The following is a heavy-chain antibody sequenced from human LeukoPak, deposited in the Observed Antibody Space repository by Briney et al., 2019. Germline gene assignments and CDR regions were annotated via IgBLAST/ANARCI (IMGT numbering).Heavy chain of an antibody. CDR3: ASPLGGFDN. V-gene: IGHV4-39*01. CDR1: GGSICGSGYY. J-gene: IGHJ4*02. D-gene: IGHD3-16*01. CDR2: IYYTGST. Sequence: PSETLSLTCSVSGGSICGSGYYWAWIRQPPGKGLEWIGSIYYTGSTHYNSSLKSRVTMSVDTSKNQFSLKLSSVTAADTAAYYCASPLGGFDNWGQGTLVTVSS.